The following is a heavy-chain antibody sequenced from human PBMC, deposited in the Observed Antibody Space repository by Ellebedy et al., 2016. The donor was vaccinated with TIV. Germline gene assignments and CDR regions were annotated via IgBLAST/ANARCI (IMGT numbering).Heavy chain of an antibody. Sequence: GESLKISCAASGFIFSDHYMEWVRQAPGKGLEWVGRSRNKAHSYITEYAASLKDRITISRDDSKNSLHLQVNSLKAEDTAVYYCARNRNYFDANGYWNHWGPGAQVTVSS. V-gene: IGHV3-72*01. CDR2: SRNKAHSYIT. J-gene: IGHJ5*02. CDR3: ARNRNYFDANGYWNH. D-gene: IGHD3-22*01. CDR1: GFIFSDHY.